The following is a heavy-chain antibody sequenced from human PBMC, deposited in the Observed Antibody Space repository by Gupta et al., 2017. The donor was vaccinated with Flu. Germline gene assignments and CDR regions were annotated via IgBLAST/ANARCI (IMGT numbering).Heavy chain of an antibody. CDR3: ARVRDIPGGDYYSGLDV. D-gene: IGHD2-15*01. J-gene: IGHJ6*02. Sequence: VRRAPGMGLELVSTIWSDGSNINYIDSVKCRFSISRDNSKNMLYLQMNSLRVVDTAVYYCARVRDIPGGDYYSGLDVWGHGTTVTVSS. V-gene: IGHV3-33*01. CDR2: IWSDGSNI.